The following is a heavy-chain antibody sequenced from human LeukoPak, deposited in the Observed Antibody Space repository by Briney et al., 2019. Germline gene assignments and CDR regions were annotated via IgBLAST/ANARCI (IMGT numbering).Heavy chain of an antibody. CDR3: ARDRYSSSSDYYYYMDV. CDR2: IKQDGSEK. V-gene: IGHV3-7*01. D-gene: IGHD6-6*01. CDR1: GFTFSSYW. J-gene: IGHJ6*03. Sequence: GGSLRLSCAASGFTFSSYWMSWVRQAPGKGLEWVANIKQDGSEKYYVDSVKGRFTISRDNAKNSLYLQMNSLRAEDTAVYYCARDRYSSSSDYYYYMDVWRKGTTVTVSS.